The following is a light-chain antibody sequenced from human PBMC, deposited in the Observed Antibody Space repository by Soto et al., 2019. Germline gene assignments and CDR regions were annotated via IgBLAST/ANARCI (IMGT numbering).Light chain of an antibody. V-gene: IGKV2-28*01. CDR3: MQALQNPYT. J-gene: IGKJ2*01. Sequence: DIVMTQSPLSLPVTHGEPASIACRSSQSLLHSTGYNYFDWYLQKPGQSPQLLIYLGSNRASGVPDRFSGSGSGTDFTLKISRVEAEDVGVYYCMQALQNPYTFGQGTKLAIK. CDR2: LGS. CDR1: QSLLHSTGYNY.